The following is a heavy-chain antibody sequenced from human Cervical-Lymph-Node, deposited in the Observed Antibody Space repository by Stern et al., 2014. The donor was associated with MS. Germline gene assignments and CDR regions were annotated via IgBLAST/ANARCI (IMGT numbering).Heavy chain of an antibody. CDR2: IFPGGSCI. V-gene: IGHV5-51*01. CDR3: ARQRYFDY. Sequence: QLVQSGPEVKRPGESLKISCQASGYPFTSYWIGWVRQMPGKGLEWIAIIFPGGSCIRFTPSFQGQVTISADKSSSSAYLHWNNLKASDTAIYYCARQRYFDYWGQGTLVTVSS. J-gene: IGHJ4*02. CDR1: GYPFTSYW.